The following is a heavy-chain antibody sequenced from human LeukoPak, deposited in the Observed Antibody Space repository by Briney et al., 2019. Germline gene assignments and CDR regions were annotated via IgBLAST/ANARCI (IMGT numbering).Heavy chain of an antibody. CDR2: ISTSGGST. Sequence: GGSLRLSCAASGFTFSSYSMNWVRQAPGKGLERVSAISTSGGSTYYADSVKGQFTISRDNSKNTLYLQMNSLRAEDTAVYYCAKRIAVAGPYFDYWGQGTLVTVSS. D-gene: IGHD6-19*01. V-gene: IGHV3-23*01. J-gene: IGHJ4*02. CDR3: AKRIAVAGPYFDY. CDR1: GFTFSSYS.